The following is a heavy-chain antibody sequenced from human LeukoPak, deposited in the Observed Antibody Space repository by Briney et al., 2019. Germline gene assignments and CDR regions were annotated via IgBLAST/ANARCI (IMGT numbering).Heavy chain of an antibody. D-gene: IGHD6-13*01. CDR1: VESFSGYY. J-gene: IGHJ5*02. Sequence: SETLSLTCAVYVESFSGYYGSWIRHPPGRGLEWSGEINHSRSTNYHPSLKSRVTISVDTSKNQFSLKLSSVTAADTAVYYCARGHTTYSSSWGDWFDPWGQGTLVTVSS. CDR2: INHSRST. CDR3: ARGHTTYSSSWGDWFDP. V-gene: IGHV4-34*01.